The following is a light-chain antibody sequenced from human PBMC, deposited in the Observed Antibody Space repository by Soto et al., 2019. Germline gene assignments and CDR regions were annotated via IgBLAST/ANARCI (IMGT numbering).Light chain of an antibody. CDR3: QQYNNWPRT. V-gene: IGKV3-15*01. CDR2: GSS. Sequence: EVVITQSPATPSVSPGDTATPSCTASQSVSGSLAWYQQKPGQPPRLLIYGSSTRATGVPARFSGSGSGTEFTLTISRLQSEDSAVYYCQQYNNWPRTFGQGTKVDIK. CDR1: QSVSGS. J-gene: IGKJ1*01.